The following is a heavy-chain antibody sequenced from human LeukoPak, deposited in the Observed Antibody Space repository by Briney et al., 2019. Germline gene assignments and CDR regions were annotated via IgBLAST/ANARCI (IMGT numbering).Heavy chain of an antibody. CDR1: GVSISSYY. CDR3: ARRGSSGWYPDY. J-gene: IGHJ4*02. V-gene: IGHV4-59*08. CDR2: IYYSGST. Sequence: SETLSLTCTVSGVSISSYYWTWIRQPPWKRLEWIGYIYYSGSTNYNPSLRSRVTISVDTSKNQFSLKLSSVTAADTAVYYCARRGSSGWYPDYWGQGTLVTVSS. D-gene: IGHD6-19*01.